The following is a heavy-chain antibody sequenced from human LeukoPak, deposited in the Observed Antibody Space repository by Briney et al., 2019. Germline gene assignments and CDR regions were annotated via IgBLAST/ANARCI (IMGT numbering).Heavy chain of an antibody. Sequence: SETLSLTCTVSVGSIRSYYWSWIRQPAGKGLEWIGRIYTSGSTNYNSSLKSRVTMSVDTSKNQFSLKLSSVTAADTAVYYCARGSYDFWSGSTIYYYYYMDVWGKGTTVTVSS. J-gene: IGHJ6*03. CDR2: IYTSGST. CDR3: ARGSYDFWSGSTIYYYYYMDV. D-gene: IGHD3-3*01. V-gene: IGHV4-4*07. CDR1: VGSIRSYY.